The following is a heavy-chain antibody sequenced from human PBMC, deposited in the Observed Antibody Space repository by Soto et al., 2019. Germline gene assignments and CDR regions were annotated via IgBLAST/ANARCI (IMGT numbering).Heavy chain of an antibody. D-gene: IGHD2-21*01. CDR1: GFTFDDYA. Sequence: GGSLRLSCAASGFTFDDYAMHWVRQAPGKGLEWVSGISWNSGSIGYADSVKGRFTISRDNAKNSLYLQMNSLRAEDTALYYCAKDGGVEDSYYYYYYMDVCGKRTTVPVSS. CDR3: AKDGGVEDSYYYYYYMDV. CDR2: ISWNSGSI. J-gene: IGHJ6*03. V-gene: IGHV3-9*01.